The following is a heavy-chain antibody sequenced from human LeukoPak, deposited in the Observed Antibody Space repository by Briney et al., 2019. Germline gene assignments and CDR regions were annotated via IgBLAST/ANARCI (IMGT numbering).Heavy chain of an antibody. J-gene: IGHJ4*02. D-gene: IGHD4-17*01. CDR1: AFTFRTYG. CDR3: AKEIWPTVTTPGWTYFDY. V-gene: IGHV3-30*02. Sequence: GGSLRLSCATSAFTFRTYGMHWVRQAPGKGLEWVAFIRYDGSNKYYADSVKGRFTISRDNSKNTLYLQMNSLRAEDTAVYYCAKEIWPTVTTPGWTYFDYWGQGTLVTVSS. CDR2: IRYDGSNK.